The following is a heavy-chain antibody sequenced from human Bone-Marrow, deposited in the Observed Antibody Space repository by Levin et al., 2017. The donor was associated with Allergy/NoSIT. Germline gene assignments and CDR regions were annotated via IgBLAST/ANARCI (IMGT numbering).Heavy chain of an antibody. CDR1: GYSISGNTYY. CDR3: ARAGRYDY. Sequence: PSETLSLTCTVSGYSISGNTYYWGWIRQPPGKGLEWIVSINHSGSTYSNPSLKIRVTLSVDTSKNQFSLTLISVTDADTAVYYWARAGRYDYWGQGTLVTVSS. V-gene: IGHV4-39*07. D-gene: IGHD4-17*01. CDR2: INHSGST. J-gene: IGHJ4*02.